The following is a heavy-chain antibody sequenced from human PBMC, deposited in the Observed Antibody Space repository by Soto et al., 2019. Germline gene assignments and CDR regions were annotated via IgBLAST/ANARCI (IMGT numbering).Heavy chain of an antibody. J-gene: IGHJ1*01. Sequence: QVQLVQSGAEVKKPGSSVKVSCKASGGTFSSYAISWVRQAPGQGLKWMGGIIPIFGTANYAQKFQGRVTITADESTSTAYMELSSLRSEDTAVYYCARGAGGYPPPPEYFQHWGQGTLVTVSS. CDR3: ARGAGGYPPPPEYFQH. D-gene: IGHD3-22*01. V-gene: IGHV1-69*01. CDR1: GGTFSSYA. CDR2: IIPIFGTA.